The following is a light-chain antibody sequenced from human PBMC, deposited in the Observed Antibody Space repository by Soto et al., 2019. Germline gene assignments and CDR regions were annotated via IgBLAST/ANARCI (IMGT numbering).Light chain of an antibody. Sequence: IVLTQSPGTLSLSPGERATLSCRASQNLISDYLAWYQQKPGQPPRLLIYGASRRATGIPDRFSGSGSGTDFTLSISSLEPEDSAVYYCQQYGRSPTWTFAKGTKVDIK. CDR1: QNLISDY. J-gene: IGKJ1*01. CDR2: GAS. CDR3: QQYGRSPTWT. V-gene: IGKV3-20*01.